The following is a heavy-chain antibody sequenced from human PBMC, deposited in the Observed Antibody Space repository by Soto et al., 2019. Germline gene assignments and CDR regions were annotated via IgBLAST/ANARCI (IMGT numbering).Heavy chain of an antibody. D-gene: IGHD6-6*01. Sequence: ASVKVSCKASGYTFTGYYMHWVRQAPGQGLEWMGWINPNSGGTNYAQKFQGWVTMTRDTSISTAYMELSSLRSEDTAVYYCAKYSSSSLFDYWGQGTLVTVSS. V-gene: IGHV1-2*04. CDR1: GYTFTGYY. CDR3: AKYSSSSLFDY. J-gene: IGHJ4*02. CDR2: INPNSGGT.